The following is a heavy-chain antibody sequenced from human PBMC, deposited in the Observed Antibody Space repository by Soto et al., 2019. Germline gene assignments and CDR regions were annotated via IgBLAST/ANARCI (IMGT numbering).Heavy chain of an antibody. V-gene: IGHV3-23*01. CDR3: ARRFSSSSFYFDY. J-gene: IGHJ4*02. CDR1: GFPFSSYA. CDR2: IGFSGDST. Sequence: GGSLRLSCAASGFPFSSYAMSWVRHAPDKGLEWVSAIGFSGDSTYYADSVKGRFTISRDNSKHTLYLQMNSLRAEDTAVYYCARRFSSSSFYFDYWGQGTLVTVSS. D-gene: IGHD6-6*01.